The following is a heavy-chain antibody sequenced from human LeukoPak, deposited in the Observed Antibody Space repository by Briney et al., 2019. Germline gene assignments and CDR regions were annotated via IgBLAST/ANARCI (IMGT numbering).Heavy chain of an antibody. CDR3: ARDPTSSWETAFDI. V-gene: IGHV3-21*01. CDR2: ISSGTSYI. CDR1: GFTFSSYT. D-gene: IGHD1-26*01. Sequence: GGSLRLSCTASGFTFSSYTMNWVRQAPGKGLEWVSSISSGTSYIYYADSVKGRFTISRDNAKNSLYLQMNSLRAEDTAVYYCARDPTSSWETAFDIWGQGTMVTVSS. J-gene: IGHJ3*02.